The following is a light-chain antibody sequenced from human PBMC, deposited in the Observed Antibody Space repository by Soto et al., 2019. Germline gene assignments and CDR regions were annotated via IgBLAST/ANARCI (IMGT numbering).Light chain of an antibody. V-gene: IGKV3-20*01. CDR1: QSVSKTY. J-gene: IGKJ1*01. CDR2: GAS. Sequence: EIVLTQSPGTLSLSPGEKATLSCGASQSVSKTYLAWYQQKPGQAPRLLTYGASNRATGIPDRFSGSGSGTDFTLTISRLEPEDFAVYYCQQYGSSGTFGQGTKVEIK. CDR3: QQYGSSGT.